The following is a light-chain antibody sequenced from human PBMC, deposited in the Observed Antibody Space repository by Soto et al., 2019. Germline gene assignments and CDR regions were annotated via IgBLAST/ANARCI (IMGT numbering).Light chain of an antibody. CDR3: QYHGSSPIT. V-gene: IGKV3-20*01. CDR1: QSVSSSY. Sequence: EIVLTQSPGTLSFSPGERATLSCRASQSVSSSYLAWYQQKPGQAPRLLIFAASSRASGIPDRFSGSGSGTDFTLTISRLEPEDFALFYCQYHGSSPITCGQGTRLEIK. CDR2: AAS. J-gene: IGKJ5*01.